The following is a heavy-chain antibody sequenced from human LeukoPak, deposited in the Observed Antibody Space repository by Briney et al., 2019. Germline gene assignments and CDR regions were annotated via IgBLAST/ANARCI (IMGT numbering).Heavy chain of an antibody. Sequence: GGSLRLSCAASGFTFSSYGMHWVRQAPGKGLEWVAVIWYDVSNKYYADSVKGRFTISRDNSKNTLYLQMNSLRAEDTAVYYCARDSEAVAGQQAYYYYYYGMDVWGQGTTVTVSS. CDR2: IWYDVSNK. CDR1: GFTFSSYG. CDR3: ARDSEAVAGQQAYYYYYYGMDV. D-gene: IGHD6-19*01. J-gene: IGHJ6*02. V-gene: IGHV3-33*01.